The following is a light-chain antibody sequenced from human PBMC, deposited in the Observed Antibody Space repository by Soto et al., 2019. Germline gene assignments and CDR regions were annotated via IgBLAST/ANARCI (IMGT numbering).Light chain of an antibody. Sequence: DVRMTQSPSSLSASVGDRVTITCRASQNVRTYLNWYQHKPGKAPTLLIFDSSDLESGVPARFSGGGSGTDFTLTISSLQSEDFATYYCQQSFFIPRTFGQGTKVEI. J-gene: IGKJ2*01. CDR2: DSS. V-gene: IGKV1-39*01. CDR3: QQSFFIPRT. CDR1: QNVRTY.